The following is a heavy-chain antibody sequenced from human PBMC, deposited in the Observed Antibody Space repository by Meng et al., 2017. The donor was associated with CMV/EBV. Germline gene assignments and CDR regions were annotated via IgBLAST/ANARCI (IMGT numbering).Heavy chain of an antibody. CDR1: GDSVSSNSAA. CDR2: TYYRSKWHN. CDR3: ARAPGIWSPYYFDY. V-gene: IGHV6-1*01. J-gene: IGHJ4*02. Sequence: LRLSCAISGDSVSSNSAAWNWIRQSPSRGLEWLGRTYYRSKWHNDYAVSVKSRITINPDTSKNQFSLQLNSVTPEDTAVYYCARAPGIWSPYYFDYWGQGTLVTVSS. D-gene: IGHD2-15*01.